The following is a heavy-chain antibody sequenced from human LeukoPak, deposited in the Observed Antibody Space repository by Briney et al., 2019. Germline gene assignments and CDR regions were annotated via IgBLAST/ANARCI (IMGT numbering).Heavy chain of an antibody. J-gene: IGHJ4*02. CDR2: INTNTGNP. CDR3: ARDFSYYYLDY. Sequence: SVKVSCKTSGYTFTSYPMNWVRQAPGQGLEWMGWINTNTGNPTYAPGFTGRFVFSLDTSISTAYLQISSLKAEDTAVYYCARDFSYYYLDYWGQGTLVTVSS. V-gene: IGHV7-4-1*02. CDR1: GYTFTSYP. D-gene: IGHD3-10*01.